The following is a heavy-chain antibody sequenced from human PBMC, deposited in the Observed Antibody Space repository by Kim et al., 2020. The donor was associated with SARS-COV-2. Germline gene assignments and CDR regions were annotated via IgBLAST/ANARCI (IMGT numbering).Heavy chain of an antibody. CDR1: GGSFSGYY. D-gene: IGHD3-3*01. J-gene: IGHJ4*02. CDR3: ARGPRNFWRVPGGWSGAAAFDY. V-gene: IGHV4-34*01. Sequence: SETLSLTCAVYGGSFSGYYWSWIRQPPGKGLEWIGEINHSGSTNYNPSLKSRVTISVDTSKNQFSLKLSSVTAADTAVYYCARGPRNFWRVPGGWSGAAAFDYWGQGTLVTVSS. CDR2: INHSGST.